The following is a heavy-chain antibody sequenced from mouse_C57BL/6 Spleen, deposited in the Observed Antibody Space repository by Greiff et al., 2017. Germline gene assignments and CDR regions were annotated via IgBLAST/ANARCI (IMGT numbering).Heavy chain of an antibody. CDR2: ISYDGSN. CDR3: ARKGSNYNYAMDY. CDR1: GYSITSGYY. V-gene: IGHV3-6*01. Sequence: EVQLQQSGPGLVKPSQSLSLTCSVTGYSITSGYYWNWIRQFPGNKLEWMGYISYDGSNNYNPSLKNRISITRDTSKNQFFLKLNSVTTEDTATYYCARKGSNYNYAMDYWGQGTSVTVSS. J-gene: IGHJ4*01. D-gene: IGHD2-5*01.